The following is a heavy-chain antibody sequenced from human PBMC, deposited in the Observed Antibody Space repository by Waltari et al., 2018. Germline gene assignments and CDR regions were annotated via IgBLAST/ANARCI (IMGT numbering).Heavy chain of an antibody. J-gene: IGHJ4*02. V-gene: IGHV3-23*01. D-gene: IGHD1-1*01. CDR1: GFIFRSHA. CDR2: ITGSGATT. CDR3: ARIFDNVDAFDY. Sequence: VQLLESGGTVVQPGGSLRLSCAAAGFIFRSHAMTWVRQAPWKGLEWLSTITGSGATTYYAHSMKGHLTISRDNSRDTLYLEINSLRVDDTAVYFCARIFDNVDAFDYWGQGTLLTVSA.